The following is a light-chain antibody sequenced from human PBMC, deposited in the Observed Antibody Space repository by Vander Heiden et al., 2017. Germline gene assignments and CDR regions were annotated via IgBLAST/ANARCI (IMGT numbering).Light chain of an antibody. CDR3: QHRSNWPLT. Sequence: DIVFTQSPATLSLSPGERATLSCRASQSVSIYLAWYQQKPGQAPRLLIYDASNRATGIPARFSGSGSGTDFTLTISSLEPEDFAVYYCQHRSNWPLTFGGGTKVEIK. CDR1: QSVSIY. V-gene: IGKV3-11*01. J-gene: IGKJ4*01. CDR2: DAS.